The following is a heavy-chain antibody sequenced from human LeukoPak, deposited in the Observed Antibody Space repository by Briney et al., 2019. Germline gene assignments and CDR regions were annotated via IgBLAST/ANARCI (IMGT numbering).Heavy chain of an antibody. D-gene: IGHD6-13*01. CDR2: ISSSSSYI. Sequence: GGSLRLSCAASGFTFSSYSMNWVRQAPGKGLEWVSSISSSSSYIYYADSVKGRFTISRDNAKNSLYLQMKSLGVEDTAVYYCGTDLGSSRPNFWGQGTLVTVSS. CDR1: GFTFSSYS. CDR3: GTDLGSSRPNF. V-gene: IGHV3-21*01. J-gene: IGHJ4*02.